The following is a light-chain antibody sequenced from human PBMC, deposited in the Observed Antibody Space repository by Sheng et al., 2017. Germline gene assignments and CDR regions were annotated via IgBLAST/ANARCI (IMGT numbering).Light chain of an antibody. CDR1: QNINIY. J-gene: IGKJ2*01. CDR2: KAS. CDR3: QQYNSYSRT. V-gene: IGKV1-5*03. Sequence: DIQMTQSPSTLSGSIGDRVTITCRASQNINIYLAWYQQKPGKAPKLLVYKASTLESGVPSRFSGSGSGTEFTLTISSLQPDDSATYYCQQYNSYSRTFGQGTKVEIK.